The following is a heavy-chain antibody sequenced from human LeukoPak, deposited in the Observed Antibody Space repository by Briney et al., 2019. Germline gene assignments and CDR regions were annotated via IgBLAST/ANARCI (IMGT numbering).Heavy chain of an antibody. CDR2: IWYDGRDK. Sequence: PGGSLRLSCAASGFALSGCGMHWVRQAPGKGLEWLAFIWYDGRDKYYADSVKGQFTISRDNSKNTLYLQMNSLRAEDTDVYYCAKDPYSDGSYFDSWGQGTLVTVSS. V-gene: IGHV3-30*02. D-gene: IGHD5-18*01. CDR3: AKDPYSDGSYFDS. CDR1: GFALSGCG. J-gene: IGHJ4*02.